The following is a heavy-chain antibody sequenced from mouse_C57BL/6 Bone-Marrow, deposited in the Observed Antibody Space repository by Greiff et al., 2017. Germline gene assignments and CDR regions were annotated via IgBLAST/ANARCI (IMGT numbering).Heavy chain of an antibody. CDR2: IDPENGDT. CDR1: GFNIKDDY. Sequence: EVQGVESGAELVRPGASVKLSCTASGFNIKDDYMHWVKQRPEQGLEWIGWIDPENGDTEYASKFQGKATITADTSSNTAYLQLSSLTSEDTAVYYCTTMITRAYWGQGTLVTVSA. V-gene: IGHV14-4*01. CDR3: TTMITRAY. J-gene: IGHJ3*01. D-gene: IGHD2-4*01.